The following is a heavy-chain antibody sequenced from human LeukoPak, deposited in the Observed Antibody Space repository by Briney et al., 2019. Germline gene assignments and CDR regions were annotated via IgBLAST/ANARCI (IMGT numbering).Heavy chain of an antibody. D-gene: IGHD6-19*01. Sequence: GGSLRLSCAAAGFTFSSNGMGWVRQAPGKGLEWVSAISGSGGSTYYADSVKGRFTISRDNSKNTLYLQMNSLRAEDTAVYYCAKEGYGYSSGWYYFDYWGQGTLVTVSS. CDR2: ISGSGGST. CDR3: AKEGYGYSSGWYYFDY. J-gene: IGHJ4*02. V-gene: IGHV3-23*01. CDR1: GFTFSSNG.